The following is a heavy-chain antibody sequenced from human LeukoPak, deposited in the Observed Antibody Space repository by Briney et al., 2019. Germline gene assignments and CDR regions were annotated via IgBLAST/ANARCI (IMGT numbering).Heavy chain of an antibody. D-gene: IGHD5-18*01. J-gene: IGHJ4*02. V-gene: IGHV1-18*04. CDR3: ARDRRLSVDIAMAPFDY. Sequence: ASVKVSCKASGYTFTIYGITWVRQAPGQGLEWMGWISTHTGDTNYAQKLQARVTMTTDTSTSTAYMGLRSLRSDDTAVYYCARDRRLSVDIAMAPFDYWGQGTLVTVSS. CDR2: ISTHTGDT. CDR1: GYTFTIYG.